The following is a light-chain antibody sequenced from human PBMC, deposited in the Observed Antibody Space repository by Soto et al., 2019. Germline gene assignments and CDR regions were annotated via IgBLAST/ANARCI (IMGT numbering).Light chain of an antibody. CDR1: SSYIGGSNY. CDR3: YSSRSSSSTFYV. J-gene: IGLJ1*01. CDR2: GVS. V-gene: IGLV2-14*03. Sequence: QSALTQPASVSGSPGQSITISCAGTSSYIGGSNYVSWYQQHPGKAPKLMIYGVSNRPSGVSNRFSGSKSGNTASLTISGLQAEDEADYFCYSSRSSSSTFYVFGTGTKLTVL.